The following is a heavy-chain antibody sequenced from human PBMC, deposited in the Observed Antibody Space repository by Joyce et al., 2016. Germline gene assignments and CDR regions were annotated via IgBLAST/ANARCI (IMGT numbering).Heavy chain of an antibody. V-gene: IGHV3-21*01. CDR3: ARGGISYYYAMDV. J-gene: IGHJ6*02. Sequence: QLVESGVGVVKAGGSLRLSCEASGSTFSSSSMSWFRQGPGKGVEWVAAISATSYYIFHAKTVRGRFTVSRDNAKKTLYLQMNSLRAEDSAVLYCARGGISYYYAMDVWGQGTTVTVSS. D-gene: IGHD3-16*01. CDR1: GSTFSSSS. CDR2: ISATSYYI.